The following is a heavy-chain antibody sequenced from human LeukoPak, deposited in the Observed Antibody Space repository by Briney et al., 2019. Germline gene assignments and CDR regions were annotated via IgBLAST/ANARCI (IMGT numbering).Heavy chain of an antibody. V-gene: IGHV3-21*01. J-gene: IGHJ5*02. CDR2: ISSSSSYV. D-gene: IGHD3-16*01. Sequence: PGGSLRLSCAASGFTFSSYSMNWVRQAPGKGLEWVSSISSSSSYVYYADSVKGRFTISRDNAKNSLYLQMNSLRAEDTAVYYCARGLGQGASNWFDPWGQGTLVTLSS. CDR1: GFTFSSYS. CDR3: ARGLGQGASNWFDP.